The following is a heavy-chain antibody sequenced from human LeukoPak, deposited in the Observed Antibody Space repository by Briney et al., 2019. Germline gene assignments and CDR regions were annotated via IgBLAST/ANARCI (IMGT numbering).Heavy chain of an antibody. D-gene: IGHD1-26*01. J-gene: IGHJ3*02. CDR3: ARAMRVKWEVQRGAFDI. Sequence: SVKVSCKASGGTFSSYAISWVRQAPGQGLEWMGGIIPIFGTANYAQKFQGRVTITADESTSTAYMELSSLRSEDTAVYYCARAMRVKWEVQRGAFDIWGQGTMVTVSS. CDR2: IIPIFGTA. V-gene: IGHV1-69*13. CDR1: GGTFSSYA.